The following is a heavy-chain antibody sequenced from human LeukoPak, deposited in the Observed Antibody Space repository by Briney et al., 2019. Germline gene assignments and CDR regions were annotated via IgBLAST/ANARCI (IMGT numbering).Heavy chain of an antibody. V-gene: IGHV3-30*02. Sequence: GGSLRLSCAASGFTFSSYGMHWVRQAPGKGLEWVAFIRYDGSNKYYADSVKGRFTISRDNSKNTLYLQMNSLRAKDTAVYYCANTRYYGSGSFLGYWGQGTLVTVSS. CDR3: ANTRYYGSGSFLGY. D-gene: IGHD3-10*01. J-gene: IGHJ4*02. CDR1: GFTFSSYG. CDR2: IRYDGSNK.